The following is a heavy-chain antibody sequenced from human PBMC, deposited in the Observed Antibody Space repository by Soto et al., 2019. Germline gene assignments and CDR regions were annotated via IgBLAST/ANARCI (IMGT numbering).Heavy chain of an antibody. V-gene: IGHV3-9*01. J-gene: IGHJ4*02. CDR3: AKGTDELYYFDY. CDR1: GFTFDDYA. D-gene: IGHD1-7*01. Sequence: EVQLVESGGGLVQPGRSLRLSCAASGFTFDDYAMHWVRQGPGKGLEWVSGISWNSGSIGYADSVKGRFTISRDNAKNSLYLQMNSLRAEDTALYYFAKGTDELYYFDYWGQGTLVTVSS. CDR2: ISWNSGSI.